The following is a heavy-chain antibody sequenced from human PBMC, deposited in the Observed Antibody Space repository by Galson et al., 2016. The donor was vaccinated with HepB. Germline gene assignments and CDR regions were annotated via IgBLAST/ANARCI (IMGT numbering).Heavy chain of an antibody. J-gene: IGHJ4*02. V-gene: IGHV4-4*02. CDR2: IYHSGNT. Sequence: SETLSLTCAVSSGSITANSWWSWVRQPPGKALEWIGEIYHSGNTKYDPVLKSRVTIAVDKSKNQFSLNLTSVTAADTAIYYCARFNDDSKFFDYWGQGTRVSVSS. CDR3: ARFNDDSKFFDY. CDR1: SGSITANSW. D-gene: IGHD1-1*01.